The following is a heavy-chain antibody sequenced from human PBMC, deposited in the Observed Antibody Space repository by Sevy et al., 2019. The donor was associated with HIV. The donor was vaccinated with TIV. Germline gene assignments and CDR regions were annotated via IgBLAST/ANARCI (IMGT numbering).Heavy chain of an antibody. J-gene: IGHJ4*02. Sequence: SGPTLVKPTQTLTLTCTFSGFSLSTSGMRVGWIRQPPGKALEWLALIYWDDDTRYSPSLKSRLNITKDTSTNQVVLTMTNMDPVDTATYFCAHIRMVRGVITAPFDYWGQGTLVTVSS. CDR2: IYWDDDT. D-gene: IGHD3-10*01. CDR3: AHIRMVRGVITAPFDY. V-gene: IGHV2-5*02. CDR1: GFSLSTSGMR.